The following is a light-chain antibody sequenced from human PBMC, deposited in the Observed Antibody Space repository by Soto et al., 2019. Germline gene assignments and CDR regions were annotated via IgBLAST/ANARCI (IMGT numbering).Light chain of an antibody. CDR2: AAS. J-gene: IGKJ5*01. CDR3: QQLNSYPHT. V-gene: IGKV1-9*01. Sequence: IQLTQSPSSLSASVGDRVNITFRASQGISSYLALYQQKPGKAPKLLIYAASTLQSGVPSRFSGSGSGTDFTLTISSLQPEDFATYYCQQLNSYPHTFGQGTRLEIK. CDR1: QGISSY.